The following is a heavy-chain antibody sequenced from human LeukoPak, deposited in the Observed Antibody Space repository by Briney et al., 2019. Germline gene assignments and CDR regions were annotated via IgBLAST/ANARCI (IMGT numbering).Heavy chain of an antibody. Sequence: PGGSLRLSCVASGLTFSTSDTSWVRQAPGKGPEWLSLIVQSGTTYYAESVEGRFIISRDNSQNTVFMQMNSLRAEDTAVYYCATRPTPRDRDFWGQGTLVTVSS. J-gene: IGHJ4*02. CDR3: ATRPTPRDRDF. CDR2: IVQSGTT. CDR1: GLTFSTSD. V-gene: IGHV3-23*01. D-gene: IGHD5-24*01.